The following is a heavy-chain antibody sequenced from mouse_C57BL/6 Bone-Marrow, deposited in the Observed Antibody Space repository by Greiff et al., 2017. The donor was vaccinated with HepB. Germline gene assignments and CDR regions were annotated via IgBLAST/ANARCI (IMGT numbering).Heavy chain of an antibody. V-gene: IGHV1-55*01. D-gene: IGHD3-2*02. CDR1: GYTFTSYW. Sequence: QVQLQQPGAELVKPGASVKMSCKASGYTFTSYWITWVKQRPGQGLEWIGDIYPGSGSTNNNEKFKSKATLTVDTSSSTAYMQLSSLTSEDSAVYYCAREEDSSGDGGWFAYGGQGTLVTVSA. CDR3: AREEDSSGDGGWFAY. CDR2: IYPGSGST. J-gene: IGHJ3*01.